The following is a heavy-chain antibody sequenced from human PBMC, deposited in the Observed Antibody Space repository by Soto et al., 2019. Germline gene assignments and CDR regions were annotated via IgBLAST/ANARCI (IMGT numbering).Heavy chain of an antibody. D-gene: IGHD2-2*01. CDR1: GGTFNSHT. V-gene: IGHV1-69*12. Sequence: QVQLVQSGAEVKKPGSSVKVSCRASGGTFNSHTISWVRQAPGQGLEWMGGIMPMFGVTNYARKFQGRLTMTANESTTTAYMKVSSLPSDDTGVYYCAGEGVTSSMSLPWMGYHYYGLDVWGQGTTVIVSS. J-gene: IGHJ6*02. CDR3: AGEGVTSSMSLPWMGYHYYGLDV. CDR2: IMPMFGVT.